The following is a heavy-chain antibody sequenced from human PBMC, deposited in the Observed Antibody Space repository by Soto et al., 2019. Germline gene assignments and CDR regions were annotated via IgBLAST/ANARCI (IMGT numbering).Heavy chain of an antibody. Sequence: QVQLQESGPGLVKPSETLSLTCTVSGGSISSNYWSWIRQPPGKGLEWIGYMYYTGSTNYNPSLKSRVTISVDMSKNQFSLKLSSVTAADTAVYYCARAVHYYDGMDVWGQGTTVTVSS. CDR2: MYYTGST. CDR1: GGSISSNY. V-gene: IGHV4-59*01. CDR3: ARAVHYYDGMDV. J-gene: IGHJ6*02.